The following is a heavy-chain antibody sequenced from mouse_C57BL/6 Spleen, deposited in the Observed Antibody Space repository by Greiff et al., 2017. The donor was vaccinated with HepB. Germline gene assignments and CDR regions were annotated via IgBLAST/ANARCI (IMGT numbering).Heavy chain of an antibody. D-gene: IGHD3-2*02. J-gene: IGHJ2*01. CDR3: ARERGSGYEMDY. CDR1: GFTFSDYY. Sequence: EVMLVESEGGLVQPGSSMKLSCTASGFTFSDYYMAWVRQVPEKGLEWVANINYDGSSTYYLDSLKSRFIISRDNAKNILYLQMSSLKSEDTATYYCARERGSGYEMDYWGQSTTLTVSS. V-gene: IGHV5-16*01. CDR2: INYDGSST.